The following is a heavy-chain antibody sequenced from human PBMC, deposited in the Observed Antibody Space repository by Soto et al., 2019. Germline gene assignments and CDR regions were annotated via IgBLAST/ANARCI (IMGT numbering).Heavy chain of an antibody. J-gene: IGHJ4*02. V-gene: IGHV4-59*01. CDR2: IYYSGST. Sequence: QVQLQESGPGLVKPSETLSLTCTVSGGSISSYYWSWIRQPPGKGLEWIGYIYYSGSTNYNPSLTSRVTISVDTSKNQFSLKLSSVTAADTAVYYCARVADIYYFDYWGQGTLVTVSS. CDR3: ARVADIYYFDY. CDR1: GGSISSYY.